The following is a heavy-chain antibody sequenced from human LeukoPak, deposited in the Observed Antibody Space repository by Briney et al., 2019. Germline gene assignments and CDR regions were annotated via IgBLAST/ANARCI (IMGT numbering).Heavy chain of an antibody. CDR3: AKAVG. J-gene: IGHJ3*01. CDR1: GFTFRSYS. Sequence: GGSLRLSCVTSGFTFRSYSMNWVRQAPGKGLEWVSYISSSSSAIYYADSVKGRFTISRDNAKNSLFLQMNSLRAEDTAVYYCAKAVGWGQGTMVTVSS. D-gene: IGHD4-23*01. CDR2: ISSSSSAI. V-gene: IGHV3-48*01.